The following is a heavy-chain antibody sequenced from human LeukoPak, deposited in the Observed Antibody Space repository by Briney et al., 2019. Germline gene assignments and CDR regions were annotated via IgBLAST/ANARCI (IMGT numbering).Heavy chain of an antibody. D-gene: IGHD3-22*01. CDR2: ISGSGGST. V-gene: IGHV3-23*01. Sequence: GGSLRLSCAASGFTFSSYAMSWVRQAPGKGLEWVSAISGSGGSTYYADSVKGRFTISRDNSKNTLYLQMNSLRAEDTAVYYCARDGYDSSGYYGIVRAFGIWGQGTMVTVSS. CDR1: GFTFSSYA. CDR3: ARDGYDSSGYYGIVRAFGI. J-gene: IGHJ3*02.